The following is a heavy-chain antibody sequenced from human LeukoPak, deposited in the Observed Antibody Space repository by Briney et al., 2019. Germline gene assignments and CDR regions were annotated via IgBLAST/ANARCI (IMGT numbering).Heavy chain of an antibody. V-gene: IGHV3-53*01. J-gene: IGHJ3*02. D-gene: IGHD5-18*01. CDR1: GFTVSSNY. CDR3: ARRLQLWYAFDI. CDR2: IYSGGST. Sequence: GGSLRLSCAASGFTVSSNYMSWVRQAPGKGLEWFSVIYSGGSTYYADSVKGRFTISRDNSKNTLYLQMNSLRAEDTAVYYCARRLQLWYAFDIWGQGTMVTVSS.